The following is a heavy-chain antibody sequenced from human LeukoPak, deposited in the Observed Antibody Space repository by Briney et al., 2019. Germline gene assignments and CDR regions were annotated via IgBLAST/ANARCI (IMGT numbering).Heavy chain of an antibody. CDR3: ARVGVAGWGNY. CDR1: GYTFTSYA. CDR2: VNAGNGNT. J-gene: IGHJ4*02. D-gene: IGHD3-16*01. Sequence: GASVKVSCKASGYTFTSYAMHWVRQAPGQRLEWMGWVNAGNGNTKYSQKFQGRVTITRDTSASTAYMELSSLRSEDTAVYYCARVGVAGWGNYWGQGTLVTVSS. V-gene: IGHV1-3*01.